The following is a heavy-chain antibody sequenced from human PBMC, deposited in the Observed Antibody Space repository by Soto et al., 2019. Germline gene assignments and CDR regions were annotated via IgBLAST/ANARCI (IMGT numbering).Heavy chain of an antibody. CDR1: GFTFSNYA. CDR3: AKVPVGATGRFDY. CDR2: ISGSGGST. J-gene: IGHJ4*02. Sequence: EVQLLESGGGLVQPGGSLRLSCAGSGFTFSNYAMSWVRQAPGKGLAWVSAISGSGGSTYYADSVKGRFTISRDNSKNTLYLQMNSLRAEDTALYYCAKVPVGATGRFDYWGQGTLVPVSS. V-gene: IGHV3-23*01. D-gene: IGHD1-26*01.